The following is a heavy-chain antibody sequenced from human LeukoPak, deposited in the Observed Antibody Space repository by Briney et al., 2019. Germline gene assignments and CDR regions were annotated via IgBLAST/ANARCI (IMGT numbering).Heavy chain of an antibody. CDR1: GFXFSSYE. CDR2: ISSSGSAI. CDR3: ARDYNFDY. V-gene: IGHV3-48*03. Sequence: GGSLRLSCAASGFXFSSYEITWVRQAPGKGLEWISYISSSGSAIYYADSVKGRFTISRDNAKNSLYLQMNSLRAEDTAVYYCARDYNFDYWGQGTLVTVSS. J-gene: IGHJ4*02.